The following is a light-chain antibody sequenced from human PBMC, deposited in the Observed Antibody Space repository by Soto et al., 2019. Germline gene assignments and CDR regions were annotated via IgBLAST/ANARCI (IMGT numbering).Light chain of an antibody. CDR3: QQTYSPFLT. CDR1: RSISTY. J-gene: IGKJ4*01. CDR2: AAS. Sequence: DIQMPQSPSSLSASVGDRVTITCRASRSISTYFNWYPQKPGKAPKLLISAASSLQGGVSLRFRGSGYGADYALTISSLQFEDFATYYCQQTYSPFLTFGGGTKVEI. V-gene: IGKV1-39*01.